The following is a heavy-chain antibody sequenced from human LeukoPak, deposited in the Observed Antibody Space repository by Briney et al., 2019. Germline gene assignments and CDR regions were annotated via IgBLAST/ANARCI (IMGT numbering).Heavy chain of an antibody. V-gene: IGHV3-7*03. CDR1: GFTFSSYW. D-gene: IGHD2-8*01. CDR2: IKQDGSEK. Sequence: PGGSLRLSCAASGFTFSSYWMSWVRQAPGKGLEWVANIKQDGSEKYYVDSVKGRFTISRDNAKNSLYLQMNSLRAEDTAVYYCARAAYCTNGVCYGPAYYYGMDVWGQGTTVTVSS. CDR3: ARAAYCTNGVCYGPAYYYGMDV. J-gene: IGHJ6*02.